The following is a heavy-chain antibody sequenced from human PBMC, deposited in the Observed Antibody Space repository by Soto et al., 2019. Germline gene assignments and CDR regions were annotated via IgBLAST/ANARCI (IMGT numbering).Heavy chain of an antibody. CDR2: IYWDDDK. CDR3: ARLVAAGITYYFDS. D-gene: IGHD2-21*01. J-gene: IGHJ4*02. V-gene: IGHV2-5*02. Sequence: QITLKESGPPLVKPTQTLTLTCTFSAFSLSTSGVGVGWIRQPPGKALEWLTFIYWDDDKRYSPSLKSRLTITKDTSKNQVVLTMTNIDPVDTATYYCARLVAAGITYYFDSWGQGTLVTVSS. CDR1: AFSLSTSGVG.